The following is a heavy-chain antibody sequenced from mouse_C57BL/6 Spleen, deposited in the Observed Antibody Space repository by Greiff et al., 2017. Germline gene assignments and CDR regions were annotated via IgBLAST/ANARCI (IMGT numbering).Heavy chain of an antibody. CDR3: ARSKAYYSNYGYFDV. D-gene: IGHD2-5*01. Sequence: QVQLQQSGDELARPGASVKLSCKASGYTFTSYGISWVKQRTGQGPEWIGETYPRSGNTYYNEKFKGKATLTADKSSSTAYMELRSLTSEDSAVYFCARSKAYYSNYGYFDVWGTRATVTVSS. CDR2: TYPRSGNT. CDR1: GYTFTSYG. J-gene: IGHJ1*03. V-gene: IGHV1-81*01.